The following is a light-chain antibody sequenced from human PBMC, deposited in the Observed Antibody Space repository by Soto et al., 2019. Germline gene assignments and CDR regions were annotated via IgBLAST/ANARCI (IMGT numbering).Light chain of an antibody. CDR3: CLYVGGRTYV. CDR1: VGL. CDR2: DDT. J-gene: IGLJ1*01. V-gene: IGLV2-23*01. Sequence: QSVLTQPASVSGSPGQSITISCTGTVGLVSWYQQHPGKVPKLIIYDDTKRPSGVSSRFSGSKSGNTASLTISGLQTEDEADYYCCLYVGGRTYVLGTAKKVTV.